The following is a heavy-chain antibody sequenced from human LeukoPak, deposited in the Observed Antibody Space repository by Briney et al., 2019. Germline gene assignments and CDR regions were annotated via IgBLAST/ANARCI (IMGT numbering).Heavy chain of an antibody. CDR3: ARGLFLPRYCSSTSCYALRYNWFDP. CDR1: GGSISSGDYY. CDR2: IYYSGST. V-gene: IGHV4-30-4*01. Sequence: PSQTLSLTCTVSGGSISSGDYYWSWIRQPPGKGLEWIGYIYYSGSTYYNPSLKSRVTISVDTSKNQFSLKLSSVTAADTAVYYCARGLFLPRYCSSTSCYALRYNWFDPWGQGTLVTVSS. D-gene: IGHD2-2*01. J-gene: IGHJ5*02.